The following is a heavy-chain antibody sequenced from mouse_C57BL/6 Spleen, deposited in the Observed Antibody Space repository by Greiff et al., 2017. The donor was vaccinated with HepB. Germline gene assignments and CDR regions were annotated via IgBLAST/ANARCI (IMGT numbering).Heavy chain of an antibody. D-gene: IGHD2-2*01. CDR3: ARVGYGGAWVAY. J-gene: IGHJ3*01. Sequence: QVQLQQPGAELVKPGASVKLSCKASGYTFTSYWMHWVKQRPGQGLEWIGMIHPNSGSTNYNEKFKSKATLTVDKSSSTAYMQLSSLTSEDSAVYCCARVGYGGAWVAYWGQGTLVTVSA. V-gene: IGHV1-64*01. CDR1: GYTFTSYW. CDR2: IHPNSGST.